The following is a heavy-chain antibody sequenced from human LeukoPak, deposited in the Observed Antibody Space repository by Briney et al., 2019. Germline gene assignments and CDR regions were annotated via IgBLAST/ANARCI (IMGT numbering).Heavy chain of an antibody. CDR1: GFTFSSYG. CDR2: IWYDGSNK. V-gene: IGHV3-33*01. Sequence: GGSLRLSCAASGFTFSSYGMHWVPQAPGKGLEWLAVIWYDGSNKYYADSVKGRFTISRDNSKNTLYLQMNSLRAEDTAVYYCARENVIGDSYGYGVDYWGQGTLVTVSS. J-gene: IGHJ4*02. D-gene: IGHD5-18*01. CDR3: ARENVIGDSYGYGVDY.